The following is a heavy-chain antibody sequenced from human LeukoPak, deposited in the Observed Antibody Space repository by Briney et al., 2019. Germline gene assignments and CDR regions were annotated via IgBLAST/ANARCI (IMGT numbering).Heavy chain of an antibody. Sequence: ASVKVSCKASGYTFTGYYIHWVRQAPGQGLEWMGWSNPNSGGTNYAQKFEGRATMTRDTSISTVYMELRRLRSDDTAVYYCARDFDSSGYYAGHWGQGTLVTVSS. V-gene: IGHV1-2*02. CDR3: ARDFDSSGYYAGH. CDR2: SNPNSGGT. CDR1: GYTFTGYY. D-gene: IGHD3-22*01. J-gene: IGHJ4*02.